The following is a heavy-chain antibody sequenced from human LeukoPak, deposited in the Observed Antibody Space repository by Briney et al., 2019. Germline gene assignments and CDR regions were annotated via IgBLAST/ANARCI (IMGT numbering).Heavy chain of an antibody. CDR2: IYYSGST. V-gene: IGHV4-30-4*08. J-gene: IGHJ5*02. CDR3: ARERYNIVLMVYARFDP. D-gene: IGHD2-8*01. CDR1: GGSISSGDYY. Sequence: SQTLSLTCTVSGGSISSGDYYWSWIRQPPGKGLEWIGYIYYSGSTYYNPSLKSRVTISVDTSKNQFSLKLSSVTAADTAVYYCARERYNIVLMVYARFDPWGQGTLVTVSS.